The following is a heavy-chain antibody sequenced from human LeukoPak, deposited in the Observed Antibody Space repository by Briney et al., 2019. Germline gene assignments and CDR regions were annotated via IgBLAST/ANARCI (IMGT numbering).Heavy chain of an antibody. J-gene: IGHJ4*02. CDR3: AKDQQPGLRYFDWLFDLDY. V-gene: IGHV3-20*04. CDR1: GFIFKDNF. Sequence: GGSLRLSCTASGFIFKDNFMSWVRQAPGKGLEWVSTIGWNGGSKSYADSVKGRFTISRDDFNNSLHLQMDSLRAEDRAVYYCAKDQQPGLRYFDWLFDLDYWGQGTLVTVSS. D-gene: IGHD3-9*01. CDR2: IGWNGGSK.